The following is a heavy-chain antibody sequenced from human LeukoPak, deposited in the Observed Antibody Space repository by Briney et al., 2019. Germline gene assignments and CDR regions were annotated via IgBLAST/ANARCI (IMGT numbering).Heavy chain of an antibody. J-gene: IGHJ4*02. CDR3: AKYFRSGSYYHLDY. V-gene: IGHV3-23*01. Sequence: GGSLRLSCATSGFTFTNFVMSWVRQAPGKGLGWVSSVSGGGSSTFYADSVRGRFTISRDIPKNTLYLQMNSLRVEDTAVYYCAKYFRSGSYYHLDYWGQGTLVTVSS. D-gene: IGHD1-26*01. CDR2: VSGGGSST. CDR1: GFTFTNFV.